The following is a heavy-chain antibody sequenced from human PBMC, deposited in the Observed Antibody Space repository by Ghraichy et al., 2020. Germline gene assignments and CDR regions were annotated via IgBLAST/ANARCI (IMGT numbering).Heavy chain of an antibody. D-gene: IGHD5-12*01. CDR3: ARGIVATMKDY. V-gene: IGHV4-34*01. CDR2: INHSGST. CDR1: GGSFSGYY. Sequence: ETLSLTCAVYGGSFSGYYWSWIRQPPGKGLEWIGEINHSGSTNYNPSLKSRVTISVDTSKNQFSLKLSSVTAADTAVYYCARGIVATMKDYWGQGTLVTVSS. J-gene: IGHJ4*02.